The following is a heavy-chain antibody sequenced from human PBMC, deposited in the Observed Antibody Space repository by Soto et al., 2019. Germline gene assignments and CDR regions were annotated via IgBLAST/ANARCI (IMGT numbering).Heavy chain of an antibody. CDR3: ARDLDGSGSYYTDY. D-gene: IGHD3-10*01. V-gene: IGHV1-18*01. Sequence: GASVKVSCKASGYTFTNYGISWVRQAPGQGLEWMGWISAYKGDTNYAQNFRGRVTMTTDTSTNTAYMELRSPRDDDTAVYYCARDLDGSGSYYTDYWGPGTLVT. CDR1: GYTFTNYG. J-gene: IGHJ4*02. CDR2: ISAYKGDT.